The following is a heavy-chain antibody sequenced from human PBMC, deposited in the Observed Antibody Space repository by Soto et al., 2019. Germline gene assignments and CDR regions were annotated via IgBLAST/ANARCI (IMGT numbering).Heavy chain of an antibody. CDR1: GFTFSSYN. CDR3: ARDGCSSTSCYQGY. J-gene: IGHJ4*02. V-gene: IGHV3-48*01. Sequence: ESGGGLVQPGGSLRLSCAASGFTFSSYNMNWVRQAPGKGLEWVSYISSSTSTIYYADSVKGRFTISRDNAKNSLYLQMNSLRAEDTAVYYCARDGCSSTSCYQGYWGQGTLVTVSS. CDR2: ISSSTSTI. D-gene: IGHD2-2*01.